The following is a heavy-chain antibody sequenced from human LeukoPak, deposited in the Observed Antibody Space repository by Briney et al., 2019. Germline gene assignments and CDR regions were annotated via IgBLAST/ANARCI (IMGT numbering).Heavy chain of an antibody. CDR2: IYFSGST. CDR3: ARSRYFDWDP. J-gene: IGHJ5*02. D-gene: IGHD3-9*01. CDR1: GGSISSSNYY. V-gene: IGHV4-39*01. Sequence: PETLSPTCTLSGGSISSSNYYWGWIRQPPGKGLEWIWTIYFSGSTYYNPSLKSRVAISVDTSKNQFSLKLSSVTAADTAVYYYARSRYFDWDPWGQGTLVTVSS.